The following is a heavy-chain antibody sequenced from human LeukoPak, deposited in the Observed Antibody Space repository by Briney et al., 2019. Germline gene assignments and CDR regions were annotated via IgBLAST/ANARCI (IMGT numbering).Heavy chain of an antibody. CDR2: IYSSGST. CDR3: ARDRHGSGSAHSFDP. J-gene: IGHJ5*02. Sequence: SETLSLTCTVSDGSINNYYWSWIRQPPGKGLEWIAYIYSSGSTNYNPSLKSRVTISVDTSRNQFSLKLTSVTAADTAVYYCARDRHGSGSAHSFDPWGQGILVTVSS. V-gene: IGHV4-59*01. D-gene: IGHD3-10*01. CDR1: DGSINNYY.